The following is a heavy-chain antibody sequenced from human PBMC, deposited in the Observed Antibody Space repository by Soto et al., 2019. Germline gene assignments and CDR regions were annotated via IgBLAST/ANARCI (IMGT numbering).Heavy chain of an antibody. CDR1: GFTFSSYA. CDR2: ISGSGGST. J-gene: IGHJ6*04. Sequence: GGSLRLSCAASGFTFSSYAMSWVRQAPGKGLEWVSAISGSGGSTYYADSVKGRFTISRDNSKNTLYLQMNSLRAEDTAVYYCARGPYCDTSSCFLPNYYVAMAVCARGTSVTGSS. CDR3: ARGPYCDTSSCFLPNYYVAMAV. D-gene: IGHD2-2*01. V-gene: IGHV3-23*01.